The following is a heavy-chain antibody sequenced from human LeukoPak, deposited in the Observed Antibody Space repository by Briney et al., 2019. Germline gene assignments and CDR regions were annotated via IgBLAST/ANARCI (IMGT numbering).Heavy chain of an antibody. CDR3: ARAGPGIAVAGSETDMDV. D-gene: IGHD6-19*01. CDR1: GFTFSSYG. J-gene: IGHJ6*02. Sequence: GGSLRLSCAASGFTFSSYGMHWVRQAPGKGLEWVAVIWYDGSNKYYADSVKGRFTISRDNSKNTLYLQMNSLRAEDTAVYYCARAGPGIAVAGSETDMDVWGQGTTVTVSS. V-gene: IGHV3-33*01. CDR2: IWYDGSNK.